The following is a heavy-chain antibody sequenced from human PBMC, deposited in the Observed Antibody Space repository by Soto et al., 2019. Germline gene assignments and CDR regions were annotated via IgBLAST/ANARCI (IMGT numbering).Heavy chain of an antibody. CDR2: IWYGGSNK. V-gene: IGHV3-33*01. J-gene: IGHJ4*02. Sequence: GGSLRLSCAASGFTFSSYGMHWARQAPGKGLEWVAVIWYGGSNKVYADSVKGRFTISRDNSKNTLYLQMNSLRAEDTAVYYCVTRSRGLQSSPPRLDSWGQGTLVTVSS. D-gene: IGHD4-4*01. CDR1: GFTFSSYG. CDR3: VTRSRGLQSSPPRLDS.